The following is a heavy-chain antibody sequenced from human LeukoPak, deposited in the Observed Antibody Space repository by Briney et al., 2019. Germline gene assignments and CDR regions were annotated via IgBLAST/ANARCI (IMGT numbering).Heavy chain of an antibody. CDR1: GYTFTSYY. V-gene: IGHV1-46*01. D-gene: IGHD2-8*01. J-gene: IGHJ6*03. Sequence: GASVKVSCKASGYTFTSYYMHWVRQAPGQGLEWMGIINPSGGSTSYAQKFQGRVTMTRDMSTSTVYMELSRLRSDDTAVYYCARDGWWEYCTNGVCYGHYYYYMDVWGKGTTVTVSS. CDR2: INPSGGST. CDR3: ARDGWWEYCTNGVCYGHYYYYMDV.